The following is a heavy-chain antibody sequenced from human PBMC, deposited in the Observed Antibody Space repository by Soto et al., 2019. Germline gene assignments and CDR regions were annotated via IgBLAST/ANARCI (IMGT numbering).Heavy chain of an antibody. V-gene: IGHV1-8*01. Sequence: QVQLVQSGAEVKKPGASVKVSCKTSGYTFTRYYINWVLHATGQGLEWMVWMNPKSGYTGSAQRFQGRITMTRDTSISTADMELSSLRSEDTAMYYCARTDGDLDYWGQGTLVTVSS. CDR1: GYTFTRYY. J-gene: IGHJ4*01. CDR2: MNPKSGYT. D-gene: IGHD4-17*01. CDR3: ARTDGDLDY.